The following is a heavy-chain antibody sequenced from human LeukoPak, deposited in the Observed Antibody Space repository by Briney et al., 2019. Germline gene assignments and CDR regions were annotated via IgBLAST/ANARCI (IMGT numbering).Heavy chain of an antibody. CDR3: ARLYYYGSGSPPY. CDR2: IYSGGTTT. D-gene: IGHD3-10*01. CDR1: GLTLSDNY. Sequence: GGSLRLSCAASGLTLSDNYMSWVRQAPGKGLEWVSVIYSGGTTTYYADSVKGRFTISRDNSQNTLYLQMSGLRAGDTAVYYCARLYYYGSGSPPYWGQGTLVTVSS. J-gene: IGHJ4*02. V-gene: IGHV3-53*01.